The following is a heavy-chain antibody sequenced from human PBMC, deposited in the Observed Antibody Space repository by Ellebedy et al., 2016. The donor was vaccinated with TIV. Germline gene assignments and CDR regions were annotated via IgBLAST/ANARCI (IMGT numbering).Heavy chain of an antibody. Sequence: AASVKVSCKASGGTFSSYAISWVRQAPGQGLEWMGRIIPILGIANYAQKFQGRVTITADKSTSTAYMELSSLRSEDTAVYYCARGLSSGWYYFDYWGQGTLVTVSS. D-gene: IGHD6-19*01. J-gene: IGHJ4*02. CDR3: ARGLSSGWYYFDY. CDR2: IIPILGIA. V-gene: IGHV1-69*04. CDR1: GGTFSSYA.